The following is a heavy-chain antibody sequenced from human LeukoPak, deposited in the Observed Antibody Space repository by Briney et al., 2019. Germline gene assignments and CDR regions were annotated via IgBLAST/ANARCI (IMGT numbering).Heavy chain of an antibody. J-gene: IGHJ4*02. CDR1: GGSISSYY. CDR2: IYTSGST. CDR3: ARAYYDSSGYYGGEYYFDC. V-gene: IGHV4-4*07. D-gene: IGHD3-22*01. Sequence: SETLSLTCTVSGGSISSYYWSWIRQPAGKGLEWIGRIYTSGSTNYNPSLKSRVTMSVDTSKNQFSLKLSSVTAADTAVYYCARAYYDSSGYYGGEYYFDCWGQGTLVTVFS.